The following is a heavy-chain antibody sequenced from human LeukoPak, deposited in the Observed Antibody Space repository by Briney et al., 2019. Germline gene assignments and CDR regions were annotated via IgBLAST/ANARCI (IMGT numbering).Heavy chain of an antibody. V-gene: IGHV3-30*04. J-gene: IGHJ5*02. Sequence: GRSLRLSCAASGFTFSSYAMHWVRQAPGKGLEWVAVISYDGGNKYYADSVKGRFTISRDNSKNTLYLQMNSLRAEGTAVYYCARQYCSGGSCYSRWFDPWGQGTLVTVSS. D-gene: IGHD2-15*01. CDR3: ARQYCSGGSCYSRWFDP. CDR2: ISYDGGNK. CDR1: GFTFSSYA.